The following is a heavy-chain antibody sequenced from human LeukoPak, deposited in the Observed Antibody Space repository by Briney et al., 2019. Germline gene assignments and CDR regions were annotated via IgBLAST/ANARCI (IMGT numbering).Heavy chain of an antibody. V-gene: IGHV1-18*01. J-gene: IGHJ6*03. CDR3: ARSLDYYDSSGSFYYFYMDV. Sequence: ASVKVSCXASGYTFTSYGISWVRQAPGQGLEWMRWITTYNGNTNYAQKFQGRVTMPTDTSTGTVYMELGSLRSDDTAVYFCARSLDYYDSSGSFYYFYMDVWGKGTTVTVSS. CDR1: GYTFTSYG. D-gene: IGHD3-22*01. CDR2: ITTYNGNT.